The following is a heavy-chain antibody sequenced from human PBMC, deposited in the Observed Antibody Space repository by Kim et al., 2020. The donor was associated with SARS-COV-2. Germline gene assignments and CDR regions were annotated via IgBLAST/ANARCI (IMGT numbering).Heavy chain of an antibody. CDR2: IYPGDSDT. J-gene: IGHJ3*02. D-gene: IGHD2-15*01. CDR3: ARDAGKGYCSGGSCYPGAFDI. V-gene: IGHV5-51*01. CDR1: GYSFTSYW. Sequence: GESLKISRKGSGYSFTSYWIGWVRQMPGKGLEWMGIIYPGDSDTRYSPSFQGQVTISADKSISTAYLQWSSLKASDTAMYYCARDAGKGYCSGGSCYPGAFDIWGQGTMVTVSS.